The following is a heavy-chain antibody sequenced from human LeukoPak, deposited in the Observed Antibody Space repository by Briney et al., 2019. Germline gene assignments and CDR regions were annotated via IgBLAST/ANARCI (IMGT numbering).Heavy chain of an antibody. Sequence: AGGSLRPSCAASGFTFSSYTMHWVRQAPGKGLEWVAVISYDGSTEYYADSVKGRFTISRDNSKNTLYVQMNSLRAEDTAVYYCARGPPYYDFWSGYYDYWGQGTLVTVSS. D-gene: IGHD3-3*01. V-gene: IGHV3-30-3*01. CDR1: GFTFSSYT. CDR3: ARGPPYYDFWSGYYDY. CDR2: ISYDGSTE. J-gene: IGHJ4*02.